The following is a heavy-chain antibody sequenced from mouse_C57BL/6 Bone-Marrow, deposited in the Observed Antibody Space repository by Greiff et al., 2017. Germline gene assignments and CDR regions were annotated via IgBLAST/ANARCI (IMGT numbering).Heavy chain of an antibody. V-gene: IGHV5-17*01. CDR1: GFTFSDYG. CDR2: ISSGSSTI. Sequence: EVKVVESGGGLVKPGGSLKLSCAASGFTFSDYGMHWVRQAPEKGLEWVAYISSGSSTIYYADTVKGRFTISRDNAKNTLFLQMTSLRSEDTAMYYCARRGTMITTRGHAMDYWGQGTSVTVSS. CDR3: ARRGTMITTRGHAMDY. D-gene: IGHD2-4*01. J-gene: IGHJ4*01.